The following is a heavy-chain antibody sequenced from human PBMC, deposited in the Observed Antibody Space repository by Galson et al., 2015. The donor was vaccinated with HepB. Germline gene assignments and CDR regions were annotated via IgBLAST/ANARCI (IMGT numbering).Heavy chain of an antibody. Sequence: SLRLSCAASGFTFSSYAMSWVRQAPGKGLEWVSAISGSGGSTYYADSVKGRFTISRDNSKNTLCLQMNSLRAEDTAVYYCAKDPSIAAAGYFDYWFDPWGQGTLVTVSS. CDR3: AKDPSIAAAGYFDYWFDP. J-gene: IGHJ5*02. CDR1: GFTFSSYA. V-gene: IGHV3-23*01. D-gene: IGHD6-13*01. CDR2: ISGSGGST.